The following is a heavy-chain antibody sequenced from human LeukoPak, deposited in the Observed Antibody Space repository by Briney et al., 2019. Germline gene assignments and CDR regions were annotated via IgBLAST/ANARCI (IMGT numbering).Heavy chain of an antibody. D-gene: IGHD6-19*01. V-gene: IGHV3-9*01. CDR2: ISWNSGSI. CDR3: AKGYLNGIAVAFDY. CDR1: GFTFSSYA. Sequence: GGSLRLSCAASGFTFSSYAMSWVRQAPGKGLEWVSAISWNSGSIGYADSVKGRFTISRDNAKNSLYLQMNSLRAEDTALYYCAKGYLNGIAVAFDYWGQGTLVTVSS. J-gene: IGHJ4*02.